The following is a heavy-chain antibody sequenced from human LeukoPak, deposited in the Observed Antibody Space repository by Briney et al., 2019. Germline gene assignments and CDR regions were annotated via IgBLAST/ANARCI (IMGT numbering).Heavy chain of an antibody. CDR3: AKGQWDYYGSGTLTYGMDV. V-gene: IGHV3-9*01. CDR1: GFTFDDYA. Sequence: GGSLRLSCAASGFTFDDYAMHWVRQAPGKGLEWVSGISWNSGSIGYADSVKGRFTISRDNAKNSLYLQMNSLRAEDTALYYCAKGQWDYYGSGTLTYGMDVWGQGTTVTVSS. CDR2: ISWNSGSI. J-gene: IGHJ6*02. D-gene: IGHD3-10*01.